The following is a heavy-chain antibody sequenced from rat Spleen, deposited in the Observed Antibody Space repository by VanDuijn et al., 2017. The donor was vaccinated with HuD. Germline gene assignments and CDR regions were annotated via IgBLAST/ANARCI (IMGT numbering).Heavy chain of an antibody. CDR2: IWTGGNT. CDR3: VRVPYYFSGDPNFMDA. V-gene: IGHV2-43*01. J-gene: IGHJ2*01. Sequence: QVQLKESGPGLVQPSQTLSLTCTVSGFSLTSYSVNWVRQPPGKGLEWMGVIWTGGNTKYNSLLKSRLSISRDTSKSQVFLKMSSLQAEDTATYYCVRVPYYFSGDPNFMDAWGQGVMVTVSS. CDR1: GFSLTSYS. D-gene: IGHD1-1*01.